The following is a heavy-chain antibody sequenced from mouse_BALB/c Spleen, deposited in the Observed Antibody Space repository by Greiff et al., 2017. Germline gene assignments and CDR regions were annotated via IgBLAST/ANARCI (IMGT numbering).Heavy chain of an antibody. V-gene: IGHV5-12-1*01. CDR1: GFAFSSYD. CDR3: ARQGTTRAMDY. CDR2: ISSGGGST. J-gene: IGHJ4*01. Sequence: DVQLVESGGGLVKPGGSLKLSCAASGFAFSSYDMSWVRQTPEKRLEWVAYISSGGGSTYYPDTVKGRFTISRDNAKNTLYLQMSSLKSEDTAMYYCARQGTTRAMDYWGQGTTVTVSS.